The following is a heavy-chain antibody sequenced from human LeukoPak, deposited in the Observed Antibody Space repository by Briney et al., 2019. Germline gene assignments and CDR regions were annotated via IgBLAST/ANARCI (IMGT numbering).Heavy chain of an antibody. D-gene: IGHD3-3*01. CDR2: IYISGST. Sequence: PSETLSLTCTVSGGSISNSSYSWSWIRQPAGKGLEWIGRIYISGSTNYNPSLKSRVTISVDTSKKQFSLKLSSVTAADTAVCYCASERFLEQAVRYWGQGTLVTVSS. CDR1: GGSISNSSYS. J-gene: IGHJ4*02. CDR3: ASERFLEQAVRY. V-gene: IGHV4-61*02.